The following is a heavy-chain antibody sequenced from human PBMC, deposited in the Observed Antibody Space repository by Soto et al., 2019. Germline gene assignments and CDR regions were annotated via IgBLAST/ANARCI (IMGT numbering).Heavy chain of an antibody. CDR1: GGTFSTFG. CDR2: IIPFFGTA. D-gene: IGHD3-16*01. CDR3: ATAVPIDAGDNYYYDF. J-gene: IGHJ4*02. V-gene: IGHV1-69*13. Sequence: SVKVSCKTSGGTFSTFGISWVRQAPGQGLEWMGGIIPFFGTAEYSQKFEDRITITADESTNTVYMDLRSLTSEDTAIYYCATAVPIDAGDNYYYDFWGQGALVTGSS.